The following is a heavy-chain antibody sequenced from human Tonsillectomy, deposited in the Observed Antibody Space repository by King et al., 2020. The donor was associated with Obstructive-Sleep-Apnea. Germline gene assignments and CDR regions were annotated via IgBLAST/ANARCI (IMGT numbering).Heavy chain of an antibody. J-gene: IGHJ6*02. CDR1: GYTFSSYG. Sequence: QLVQSGAEVKKPGASVKVSCKASGYTFSSYGISWVRQAPGQGLEWMGWISVYNGNTNYAQKLQGRVTMTTDTSTSTVYMELRSLRSDDTAVYYCARDSGRGYYGWGSAIPYSYGMDGGGRGPTVPASS. V-gene: IGHV1-18*04. CDR3: ARDSGRGYYGWGSAIPYSYGMDG. CDR2: ISVYNGNT. D-gene: IGHD3-10*01.